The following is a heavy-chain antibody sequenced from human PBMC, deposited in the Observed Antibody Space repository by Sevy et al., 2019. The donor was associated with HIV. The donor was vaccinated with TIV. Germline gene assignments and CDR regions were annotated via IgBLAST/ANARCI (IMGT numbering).Heavy chain of an antibody. V-gene: IGHV5-51*01. CDR1: GYSFTSYW. Sequence: EESLKISCKGSGYSFTSYWIGWVRQMPGKGLEWMGIIYPGDSDTRYSPSFQGQVTISANKSISTAYLQWSSLKASDTAMYYCASVTTVVIRGNYYGMDVWGQGTTVTVSS. CDR2: IYPGDSDT. CDR3: ASVTTVVIRGNYYGMDV. J-gene: IGHJ6*02. D-gene: IGHD4-17*01.